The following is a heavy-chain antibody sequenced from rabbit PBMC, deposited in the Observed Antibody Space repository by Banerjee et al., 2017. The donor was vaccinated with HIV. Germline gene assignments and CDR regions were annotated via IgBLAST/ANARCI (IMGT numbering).Heavy chain of an antibody. CDR3: ARDLAGVIGWNFGL. CDR2: INTSSGNT. CDR1: GFSFSSDC. D-gene: IGHD4-1*01. V-gene: IGHV1S40*01. Sequence: QSLEESGGDLVKSGASLTLTCTASGFSFSSDCLCWVRQAPGKGLEWIACINTSSGNTVYASWAKGRFTISKTSSTTVTLQMTSLTAADTATYFCARDLAGVIGWNFGLWGPGTLVTVS. J-gene: IGHJ4*01.